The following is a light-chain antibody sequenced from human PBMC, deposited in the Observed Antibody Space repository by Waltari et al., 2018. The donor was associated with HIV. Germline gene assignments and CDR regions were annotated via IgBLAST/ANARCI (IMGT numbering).Light chain of an antibody. CDR2: DVT. J-gene: IGLJ3*02. CDR1: HVQIYDL. V-gene: IGLV2-23*02. CDR3: CTFSGRSSTWV. Sequence: QSALTQPASVSGSPGQSITLSCTGHVQIYDLVTWYQVHPGRAPKLIIHDVTKRPSGVSSRFSASKSGNTASLTISGLEAEDESLYYCCTFSGRSSTWVFGGGTQVTVL.